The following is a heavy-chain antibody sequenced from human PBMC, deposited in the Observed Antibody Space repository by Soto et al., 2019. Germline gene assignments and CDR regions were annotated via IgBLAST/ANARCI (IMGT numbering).Heavy chain of an antibody. Sequence: GGSLRLSCAASGFTFDDYAMHWVRQVPGKGLEWVSGINWNSDSIGYGDSVKGRFATSRDNAKNSLHLQMNSLSAEDTAFYYCVKDESINWYSGHFRHWGQGTLVTVSS. CDR2: INWNSDSI. CDR3: VKDESINWYSGHFRH. D-gene: IGHD6-13*01. CDR1: GFTFDDYA. V-gene: IGHV3-9*01. J-gene: IGHJ1*01.